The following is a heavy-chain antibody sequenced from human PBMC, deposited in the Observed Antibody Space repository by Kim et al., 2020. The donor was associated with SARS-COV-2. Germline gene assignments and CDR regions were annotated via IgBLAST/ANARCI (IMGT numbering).Heavy chain of an antibody. Sequence: GGSLRLSCAASGFTFSRYWMHWVRQPPGKGLEWVSRIYSDGSGTSYADSVKGRFTISRDNAKDTLYLQMSRLRDKDTALYYCARRAVDSSCTYYFVYWGQGTLVTASS. CDR3: ARRAVDSSCTYYFVY. CDR2: IYSDGSGT. CDR1: GFTFSRYW. D-gene: IGHD3-22*01. J-gene: IGHJ4*02. V-gene: IGHV3-74*01.